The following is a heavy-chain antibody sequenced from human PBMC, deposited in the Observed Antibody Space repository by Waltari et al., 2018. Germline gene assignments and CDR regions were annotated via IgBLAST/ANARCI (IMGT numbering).Heavy chain of an antibody. J-gene: IGHJ4*02. D-gene: IGHD6-25*01. V-gene: IGHV1-18*01. CDR3: ARGPLSSVIDY. CDR1: GYSFTEYA. CDR2: ISSHSGQT. Sequence: QVQLVHSGAGLKMPGASVKVSSKPSGYSFTEYAITWVRLAPAEGLEWMGWISSHSGQTNYAQKFQGRVTMTTDTSTSTAYLDLTTLKSDDTAIYFCARGPLSSVIDYWGQGTLVTVPS.